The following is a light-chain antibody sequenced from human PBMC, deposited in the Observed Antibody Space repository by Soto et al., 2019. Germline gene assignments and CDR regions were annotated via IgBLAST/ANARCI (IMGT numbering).Light chain of an antibody. V-gene: IGKV3-11*01. Sequence: EIVLTQSPATLSLSPGERATLSCRASQSVSNYLGWYQQKPGQAPRLLIYDASNRATGIPARFSGSGSGTDFTLTISSLEPEDFGVYYCQHRGTFGQGTRLE. J-gene: IGKJ5*01. CDR2: DAS. CDR1: QSVSNY. CDR3: QHRGT.